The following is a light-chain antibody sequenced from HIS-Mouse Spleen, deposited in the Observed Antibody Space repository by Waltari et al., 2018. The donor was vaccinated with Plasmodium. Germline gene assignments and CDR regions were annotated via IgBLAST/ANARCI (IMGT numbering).Light chain of an antibody. CDR3: QQRSNWPRVLT. J-gene: IGKJ4*01. CDR1: QSFSSY. CDR2: DAS. V-gene: IGKV3-11*01. Sequence: EIVLTQSPATLSLSPGERATLSCRASQSFSSYLAWYQQKPGQAPRLLIYDASNRATGIPARFSGSGSGTDFTLTISSLEPEDFAVYYCQQRSNWPRVLTFGGGTK.